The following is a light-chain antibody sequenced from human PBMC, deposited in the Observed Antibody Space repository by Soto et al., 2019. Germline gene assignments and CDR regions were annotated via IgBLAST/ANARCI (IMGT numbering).Light chain of an antibody. V-gene: IGKV1-5*03. CDR2: KAS. CDR1: QTISSW. J-gene: IGKJ1*01. CDR3: QHYNSYPEA. Sequence: DIQMTQSPSTLSGSVGDRVTITCRASQTISSWLAWYQQKPGKAPKLLIYKASTLKSGVPSRFSGSGSGTEFTRTISSLQPDDFATYYCQHYNSYPEAFGQGTKVDIK.